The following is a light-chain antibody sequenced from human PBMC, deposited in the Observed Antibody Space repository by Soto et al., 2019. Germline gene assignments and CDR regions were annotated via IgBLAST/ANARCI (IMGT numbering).Light chain of an antibody. J-gene: IGKJ1*01. CDR3: LQDYNYPTWT. V-gene: IGKV1-6*01. Sequence: IQMTQSPSSLSASVGDRVTITCRASQGIRNDLGWYQQKPGKAPKLLIYAASSLQSGVPSRFSGSGSGTDFTLTISSLQPEDFATYYCLQDYNYPTWTFGQGTKVDIK. CDR1: QGIRND. CDR2: AAS.